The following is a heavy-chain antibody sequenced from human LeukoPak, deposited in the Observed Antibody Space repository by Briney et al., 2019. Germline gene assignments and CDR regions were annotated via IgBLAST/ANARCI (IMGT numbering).Heavy chain of an antibody. D-gene: IGHD3-10*01. CDR2: ISYDGSNK. CDR1: GFTFSSYA. CDR3: ARVQLWPQRTYYYYYYYMDV. Sequence: PGGSLRLSCAASGFTFSSYAMHWVRQAPGKGLEGLAVISYDGSNKYDADSVKVRFTITRDNSKNTLYLQMNSLRAEDTAVYYCARVQLWPQRTYYYYYYYMDVWGKGTTVTVSS. V-gene: IGHV3-30*01. J-gene: IGHJ6*03.